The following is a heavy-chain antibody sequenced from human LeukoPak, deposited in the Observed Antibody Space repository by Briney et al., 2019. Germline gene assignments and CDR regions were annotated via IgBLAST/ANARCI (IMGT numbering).Heavy chain of an antibody. CDR1: GGSISSGDYY. Sequence: SSETLSLTCTVSGGSISSGDYYWSWIRQPPGKGLEWIGYIYYSGSSYYNPSPKSRVTISVDTSKNQFSLKLSSVTAADTAVYYCARGPGAMIVVVGFDPWGQGTLVTVSS. J-gene: IGHJ5*02. V-gene: IGHV4-30-4*01. CDR3: ARGPGAMIVVVGFDP. D-gene: IGHD3-22*01. CDR2: IYYSGSS.